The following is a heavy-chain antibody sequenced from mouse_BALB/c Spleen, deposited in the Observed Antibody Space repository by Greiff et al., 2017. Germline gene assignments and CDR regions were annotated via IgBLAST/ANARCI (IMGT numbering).Heavy chain of an antibody. CDR3: ARSRGNLYFDY. V-gene: IGHV1-82*01. Sequence: VQLQQSGPELVKPGASVKISCKASGYAFSSSWMNWVKQRPGQGLEWIGRIYPGDGDTNYNGKFKGKATLTADKSSSTAYMQLSSLTSVDSAVYFCARSRGNLYFDYWGQGTTLTVSS. CDR2: IYPGDGDT. D-gene: IGHD2-1*01. CDR1: GYAFSSSW. J-gene: IGHJ2*01.